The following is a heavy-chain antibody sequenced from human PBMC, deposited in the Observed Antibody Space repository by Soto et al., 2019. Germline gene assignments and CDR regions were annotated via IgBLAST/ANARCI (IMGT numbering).Heavy chain of an antibody. J-gene: IGHJ4*02. CDR2: IRGSSGST. V-gene: IGHV3-23*01. Sequence: EVQLLESGGGLIQPGGSLILSCAASGFTFSTFDMTWVRQPPGKGLEWVSLIRGSSGSTYYADSVKGRFTISTDNSKNTLYLKMNSLSAEDTAVYFCVKGAWLDYWGQGNMVTVSS. CDR3: VKGAWLDY. CDR1: GFTFSTFD.